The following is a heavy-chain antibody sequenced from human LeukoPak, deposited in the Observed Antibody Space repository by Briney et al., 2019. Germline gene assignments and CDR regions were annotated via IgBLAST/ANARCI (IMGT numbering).Heavy chain of an antibody. Sequence: ASVKVSCKASGYTFTSYGISWVRQAPGQGLEWMGWISAYNGNTNYAQKPQGRVTMTTDTSTSTAYMELRSLRSDDTAVYYCARAPGDYYYYYGMDVWGQGTTVTVSS. J-gene: IGHJ6*02. V-gene: IGHV1-18*01. CDR3: ARAPGDYYYYYGMDV. D-gene: IGHD4-17*01. CDR2: ISAYNGNT. CDR1: GYTFTSYG.